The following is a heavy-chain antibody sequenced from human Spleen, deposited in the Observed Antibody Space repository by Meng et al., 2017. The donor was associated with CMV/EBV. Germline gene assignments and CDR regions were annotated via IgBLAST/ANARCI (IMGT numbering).Heavy chain of an antibody. CDR1: DGSFSGYY. Sequence: SETLSLTCAVYDGSFSGYYWSWIRQPPGKGLEWIGEINHSGSTNYNPSLKSRVTISVDTSKNQFSLKLSSVTAADTAVYYCARVRVAGTLYYYYYGMDVWGQGTTVTVSS. CDR2: INHSGST. CDR3: ARVRVAGTLYYYYYGMDV. D-gene: IGHD6-19*01. J-gene: IGHJ6*02. V-gene: IGHV4-34*01.